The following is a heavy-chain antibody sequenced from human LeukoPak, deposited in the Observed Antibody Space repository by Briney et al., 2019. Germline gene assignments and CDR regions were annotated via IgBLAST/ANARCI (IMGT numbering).Heavy chain of an antibody. V-gene: IGHV3-7*04. CDR2: MKQDGSEK. J-gene: IGHJ5*02. CDR3: ARAAAAAGTGWFDP. D-gene: IGHD6-13*01. Sequence: GGSLRLSCAASGFSFSFYWMTWVRQAPGKGLEWGANMKQDGSEKYYVDSVKVRFTISRDNAKNSLYLQMNSLRAEDTAVYYCARAAAAAGTGWFDPWGQGTLVTVSS. CDR1: GFSFSFYW.